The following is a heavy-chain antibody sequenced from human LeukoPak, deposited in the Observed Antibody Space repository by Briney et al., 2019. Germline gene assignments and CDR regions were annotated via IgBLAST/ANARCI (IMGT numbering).Heavy chain of an antibody. D-gene: IGHD3-3*01. CDR1: GGSISSSSYY. V-gene: IGHV4-39*01. CDR3: ARLCVDNYDFWSGYESCLSY. J-gene: IGHJ4*02. Sequence: PSETLSLTCTVSGGSISSSSYYWGWIRQPPGKGLERIGSIYYSGSTYYNPSLKSRVTISVDTSKNQFSLKLSSVTAADTAVYYCARLCVDNYDFWSGYESCLSYWGQGTLVTVSS. CDR2: IYYSGST.